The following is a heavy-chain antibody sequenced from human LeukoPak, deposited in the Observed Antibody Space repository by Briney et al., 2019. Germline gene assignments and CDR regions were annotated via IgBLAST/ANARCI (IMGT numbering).Heavy chain of an antibody. CDR2: INANSGGT. CDR1: GYTFTGYY. V-gene: IGHV1-2*02. CDR3: ARAGSQRVTMVRGVIPGTFYYIDV. J-gene: IGHJ6*03. D-gene: IGHD3-10*01. Sequence: ASVKVSCKASGYTFTGYYMHWVRQAPGQGLEWMGWINANSGGTNYAQKFQGRVTMTRDTSISTAYMELSRLRSDDTAVYYCARAGSQRVTMVRGVIPGTFYYIDVWGKGTTVTVSS.